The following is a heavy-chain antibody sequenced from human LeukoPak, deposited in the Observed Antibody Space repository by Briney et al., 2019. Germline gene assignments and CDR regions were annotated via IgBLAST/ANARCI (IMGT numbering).Heavy chain of an antibody. CDR1: GFTFSSYA. CDR2: ISGSGGST. J-gene: IGHJ4*02. V-gene: IGHV3-23*01. D-gene: IGHD2-15*01. Sequence: GGSLRLSCAASGFTFSSYAMSWVRQAPGKGLEWVSAISGSGGSTYYADSVKGRFTISRDNSKNTLCLQMNSLRAEDTAVYYCAGGVAATFSYFDYWGQGTLVTVSS. CDR3: AGGVAATFSYFDY.